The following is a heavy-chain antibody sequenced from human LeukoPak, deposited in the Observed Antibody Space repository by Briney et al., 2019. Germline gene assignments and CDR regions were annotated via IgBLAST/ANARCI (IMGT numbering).Heavy chain of an antibody. V-gene: IGHV4-59*08. CDR3: ARHSRYCSSTSCSLNWFDP. D-gene: IGHD2-2*01. CDR1: GGSISTYY. Sequence: SETLSLTCTVSGGSISTYYWSWIRQPPGKGLQWIGYMYNSGSTNYNPSLKSRVTISVDTSKNQFSLKLSSVTAADTAVYYCARHSRYCSSTSCSLNWFDPWGQGTLVTVSS. J-gene: IGHJ5*02. CDR2: MYNSGST.